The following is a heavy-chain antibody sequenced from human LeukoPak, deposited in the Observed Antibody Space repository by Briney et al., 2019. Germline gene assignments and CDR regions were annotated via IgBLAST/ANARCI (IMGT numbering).Heavy chain of an antibody. CDR1: GFTVSSSS. Sequence: GGSLRLSCAASGFTVSSSSMNWVRLGPAKGLEGVSVISSDGNTYYADSVKGRFTISRDNSRNTLSLQMHGLRADDTAVYYCARGQEQFSSPWQWGPRRKNFYYYGMDVWGQGTTVTVSS. CDR3: ARGQEQFSSPWQWGPRRKNFYYYGMDV. J-gene: IGHJ6*02. CDR2: ISSDGNT. D-gene: IGHD6-19*01. V-gene: IGHV3-66*01.